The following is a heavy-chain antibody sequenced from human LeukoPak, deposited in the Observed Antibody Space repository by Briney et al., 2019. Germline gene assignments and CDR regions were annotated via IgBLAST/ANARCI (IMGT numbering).Heavy chain of an antibody. Sequence: SVKVSCKASGGTFRSYAISWVRQAPGQGLGWMGGIIPIFGTANYAQKFQGRVTITADESTSTAYMELSSLRSEDTAVYYCARVKAVAVTDWYFDLWGRGTLVTVSS. J-gene: IGHJ2*01. D-gene: IGHD6-19*01. CDR1: GGTFRSYA. CDR2: IIPIFGTA. V-gene: IGHV1-69*01. CDR3: ARVKAVAVTDWYFDL.